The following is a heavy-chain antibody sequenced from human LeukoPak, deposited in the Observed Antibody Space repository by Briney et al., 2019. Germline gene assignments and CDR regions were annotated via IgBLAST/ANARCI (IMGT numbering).Heavy chain of an antibody. D-gene: IGHD5-18*01. CDR1: GGSISSYY. CDR3: ARTTVGGYIGYFYYYYMDV. CDR2: IYYSGST. V-gene: IGHV4-59*01. Sequence: SETLSLTCTVSGGSISSYYWSWIRQPPGKGLEWIGYIYYSGSTNYNPSLKSRVTISVDTSKNQFSLKLRSVTAADTAVYYCARTTVGGYIGYFYYYYMDVWGKGTTVTISS. J-gene: IGHJ6*03.